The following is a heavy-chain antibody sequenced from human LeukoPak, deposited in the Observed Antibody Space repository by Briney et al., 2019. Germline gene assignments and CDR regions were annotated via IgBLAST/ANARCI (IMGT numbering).Heavy chain of an antibody. CDR3: ARVRIQLWLRYGMDV. J-gene: IGHJ6*04. Sequence: PSETLSLTCAVYGGSFSGYYWSWIRQPPGKRLEWIGEISHTESTTYNPSLKSRVTISVDTSKNQFSLKLSSVTAADTAVYYCARVRIQLWLRYGMDVWGKGTTVTVSS. CDR1: GGSFSGYY. D-gene: IGHD5-18*01. CDR2: ISHTEST. V-gene: IGHV4-34*01.